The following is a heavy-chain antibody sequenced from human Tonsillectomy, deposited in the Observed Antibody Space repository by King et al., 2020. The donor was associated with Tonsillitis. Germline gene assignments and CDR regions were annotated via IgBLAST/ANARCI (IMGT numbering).Heavy chain of an antibody. CDR1: GFSFSSYW. CDR3: AGDLRSNTMIAVVMSAFDI. CDR2: IKQDGSEK. V-gene: IGHV3-7*01. D-gene: IGHD3-22*01. J-gene: IGHJ3*02. Sequence: VQLVESGGGLVQPGGSLRLSCAASGFSFSSYWMSWVRQAPGKGLEWVANIKQDGSEKYYVDSVKGRFTIYRDNAKKALYLQINSLRAEDTAVDYCAGDLRSNTMIAVVMSAFDIWGQGTMVTVSS.